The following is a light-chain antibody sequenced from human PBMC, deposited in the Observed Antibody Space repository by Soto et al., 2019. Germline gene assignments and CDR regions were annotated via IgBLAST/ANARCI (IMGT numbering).Light chain of an antibody. CDR3: SSYTSSSTTF. CDR2: EVS. CDR1: SSDVGGYNY. Sequence: QSALTQPASVSGSPGQSITISCTGTSSDVGGYNYVSWYQQHPGKAPKLMIYEVSNRPSGVSNRFSGSKSGNTASLTISGLQAEDEADYYCSSYTSSSTTFFGGGTKLTVL. V-gene: IGLV2-14*01. J-gene: IGLJ2*01.